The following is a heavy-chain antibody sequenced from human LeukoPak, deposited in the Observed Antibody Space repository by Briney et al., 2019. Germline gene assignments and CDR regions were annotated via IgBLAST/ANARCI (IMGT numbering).Heavy chain of an antibody. CDR3: AIDPNWGTHS. CDR2: IGNSGGGI. CDR1: GFTFSTYT. D-gene: IGHD7-27*01. Sequence: PGGSLRLSCAASGFTFSTYTMYWVRHPPGKRLEWVSIIGNSGGGIHYADSVKGRFTISRDNFKNALYLQMNSLRVEDTAVYYCAIDPNWGTHSWGQGVLVTVSS. J-gene: IGHJ4*02. V-gene: IGHV3-23*01.